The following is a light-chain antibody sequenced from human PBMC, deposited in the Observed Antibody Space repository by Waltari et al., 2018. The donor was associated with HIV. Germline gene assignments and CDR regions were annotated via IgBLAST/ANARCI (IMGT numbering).Light chain of an antibody. CDR3: QQSYTVPPT. V-gene: IGKV1-39*01. Sequence: DIQMTQSRSSLSASVGDKVTITCRASQSLSNYLNWYQQKPGRAPNLLIYGASSLQSGVPSRFSCSQSGTDFTLTISSLQPEDCATYFCQQSYTVPPTFVQGTRVEIK. J-gene: IGKJ1*01. CDR1: QSLSNY. CDR2: GAS.